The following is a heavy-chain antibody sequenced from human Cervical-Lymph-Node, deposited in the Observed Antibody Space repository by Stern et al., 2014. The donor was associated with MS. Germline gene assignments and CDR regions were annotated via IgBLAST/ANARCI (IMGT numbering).Heavy chain of an antibody. CDR3: ARSYSGTYLDWFDP. J-gene: IGHJ5*02. CDR2: IFSTDEK. D-gene: IGHD1-26*01. CDR1: GLSLSNPRMG. V-gene: IGHV2-26*01. Sequence: QVTLRESGPVLVKPTETLTLTCSVSGLSLSNPRMGVIWIRQPPGKALEWLAHIFSTDEKSYSTSLESRLTISRGTSKSQVVLTMTNMDPVDTATYYCARSYSGTYLDWFDPWGQGTLVTVSS.